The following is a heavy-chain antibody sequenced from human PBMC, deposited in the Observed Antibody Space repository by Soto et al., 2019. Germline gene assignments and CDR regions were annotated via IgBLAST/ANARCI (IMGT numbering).Heavy chain of an antibody. J-gene: IGHJ4*02. CDR1: GFTVSDNY. CDR2: IYSGGST. D-gene: IGHD1-7*01. Sequence: PGGSLRLSCAASGFTVSDNYMSWVRQAPGKGLEWVSVIYSGGSTYCADSVKGRFTISRDNAKNTLSLQMNSLRAEDTAVYFCARGRTQTLYYFDYWGQGALVTVSS. V-gene: IGHV3-66*01. CDR3: ARGRTQTLYYFDY.